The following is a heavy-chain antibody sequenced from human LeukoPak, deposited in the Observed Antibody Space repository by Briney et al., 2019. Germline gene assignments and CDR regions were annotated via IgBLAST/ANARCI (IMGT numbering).Heavy chain of an antibody. J-gene: IGHJ4*02. Sequence: GGSLRLSCAASGFTFSGYAMSWVRQAPGKGLEWVSAVSGNGVTTYYADSVKGRFTISRDNSRYTLYLQMNSLRAEDTAVYYCAKDGNTPARDFDYWGQGTLVTVSS. CDR1: GFTFSGYA. CDR2: VSGNGVTT. D-gene: IGHD2-2*02. V-gene: IGHV3-23*01. CDR3: AKDGNTPARDFDY.